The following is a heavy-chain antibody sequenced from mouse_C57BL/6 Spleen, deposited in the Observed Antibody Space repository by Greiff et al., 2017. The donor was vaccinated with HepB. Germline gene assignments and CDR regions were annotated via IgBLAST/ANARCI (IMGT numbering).Heavy chain of an antibody. D-gene: IGHD1-1*01. CDR3: ARLDAITTVGRGFDD. V-gene: IGHV8-12*01. CDR2: IYWDDDK. CDR1: GFSLSTSGMG. J-gene: IGHJ2*01. Sequence: QVTLKESGPGILQSSQTLSLTCSFSGFSLSTSGMGVSWIRQPSGKGLEWLAHIYWDDDKRYNPSLKSRLTISKDTSRNQVFLKITSVDTADTATYYCARLDAITTVGRGFDDWGKGTTLTVSS.